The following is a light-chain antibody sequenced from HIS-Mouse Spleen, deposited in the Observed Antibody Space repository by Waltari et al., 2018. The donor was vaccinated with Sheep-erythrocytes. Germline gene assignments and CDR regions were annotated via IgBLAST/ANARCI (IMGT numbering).Light chain of an antibody. J-gene: IGKJ3*01. CDR1: QSVSSSY. Sequence: EIVLTQSPGTLSLSPGERATLSCRASQSVSSSYLAWYQQKPGQAPRLLIYGASSRATGIPDRFSGSGSGTDFNLTISRLEPEDFAVYYCQQYGSSRQQTFTFGPGTKVDIK. CDR3: QQYGSSRQQTFT. V-gene: IGKV3-20*01. CDR2: GAS.